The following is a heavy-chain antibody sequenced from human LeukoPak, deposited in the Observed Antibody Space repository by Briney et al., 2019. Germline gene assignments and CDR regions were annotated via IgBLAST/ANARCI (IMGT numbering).Heavy chain of an antibody. CDR1: GFTFADSA. J-gene: IGHJ3*01. CDR3: AKDLWSDVPRHLHCSGVICKVTALDA. Sequence: GGSLRLSCAASGFTFADSAMHWVRQAPGKGLEWVSGISWNSGRAHADSVKGRFTISRDNTKNSLYLQMNSLRPEDTAVYYCAKDLWSDVPRHLHCSGVICKVTALDAWGHGTMVTVSS. CDR2: ISWNSGR. D-gene: IGHD2-15*01. V-gene: IGHV3-9*01.